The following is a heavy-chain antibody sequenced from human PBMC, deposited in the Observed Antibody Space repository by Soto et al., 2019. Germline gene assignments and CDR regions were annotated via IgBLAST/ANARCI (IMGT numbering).Heavy chain of an antibody. J-gene: IGHJ4*02. CDR2: ISSSGTA. V-gene: IGHV3-66*01. D-gene: IGHD3-3*01. CDR3: ARDTFGGAYDFCH. Sequence: EVQLVESGGALVQPGGSLRLSCAASGFTVSNLYMTWIRQAPGMGLEWVSVISSSGTAYYADSVKGRFTISIDSSKNTLLLQMNSLGAEDTAVYHCARDTFGGAYDFCHGGQGTLVTVSS. CDR1: GFTVSNLY.